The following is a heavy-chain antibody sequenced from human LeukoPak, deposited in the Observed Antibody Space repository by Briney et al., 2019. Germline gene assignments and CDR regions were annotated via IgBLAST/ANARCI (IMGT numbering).Heavy chain of an antibody. Sequence: KPSETLSLTCAVYGGSFSGYYWSWIRQPPGKGLEWIGEINHSGSTNYNPSLKSRVTISVDTSKNQFSLKLSSVTAADTAVYYCARPRYSGYDWGYWGQGTLVTVSS. CDR1: GGSFSGYY. CDR3: ARPRYSGYDWGY. V-gene: IGHV4-34*01. CDR2: INHSGST. D-gene: IGHD5-12*01. J-gene: IGHJ4*02.